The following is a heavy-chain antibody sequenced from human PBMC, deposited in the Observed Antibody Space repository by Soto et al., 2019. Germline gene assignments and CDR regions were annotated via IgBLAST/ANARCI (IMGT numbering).Heavy chain of an antibody. CDR3: ARLTYYYDSSGYYYAYFDY. CDR2: IYYSGST. J-gene: IGHJ4*02. CDR1: SGSISSGGYY. Sequence: PSETLSLTCTVSSGSISSGGYYWSWIRQHPGKGLEWIGYIYYSGSTYYNPSLKSRVTISVDTSKNQFSLKLSSVTAADTAVYYCARLTYYYDSSGYYYAYFDYWGQGTLVTVSS. V-gene: IGHV4-31*03. D-gene: IGHD3-22*01.